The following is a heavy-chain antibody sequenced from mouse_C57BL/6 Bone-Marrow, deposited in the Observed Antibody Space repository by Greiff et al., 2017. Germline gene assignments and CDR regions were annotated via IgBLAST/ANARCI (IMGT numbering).Heavy chain of an antibody. CDR2: IRSKSSNYAT. CDR3: VRDYSSLYAMDY. CDR1: GFTFTTYA. V-gene: IGHV10-3*01. J-gene: IGHJ4*01. D-gene: IGHD1-1*01. Sequence: EVQGVESGGGLVQPKGSLKISCAASGFTFTTYAMHWVRQAPGKGLEWVARIRSKSSNYATYYADSVKDTFTISRDDTQSMLFLQMNNLKAEDTDMCYSVRDYSSLYAMDYWGQGTSVTVSS.